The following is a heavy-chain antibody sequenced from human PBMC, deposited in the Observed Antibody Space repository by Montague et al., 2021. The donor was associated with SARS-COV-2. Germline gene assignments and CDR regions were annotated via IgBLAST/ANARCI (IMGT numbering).Heavy chain of an antibody. CDR2: TT. CDR3: TRDYRSVVGDGLDI. J-gene: IGHJ3*02. V-gene: IGHV3-48*03. Sequence: TTSYSGSVQGRFTISRDNGKNSLYLQMNSLRVEDPAVYYCTRDYRSVVGDGLDIWGQGTKVTVSS. D-gene: IGHD3-16*02.